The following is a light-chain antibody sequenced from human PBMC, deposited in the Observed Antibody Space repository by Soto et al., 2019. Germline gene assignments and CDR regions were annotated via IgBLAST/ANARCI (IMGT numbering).Light chain of an antibody. V-gene: IGKV1-39*01. CDR3: QQYDNLPLT. J-gene: IGKJ4*01. CDR2: TAS. CDR1: QSIGSN. Sequence: DIQLTQSPTSLSASVGDRISISCRATQSIGSNLCWYQQKPGKAPALLIYTASTLQSGVPSRFSGSGYATDFTLTISSLQPEDIATYYCQQYDNLPLTFGGGTKVEIK.